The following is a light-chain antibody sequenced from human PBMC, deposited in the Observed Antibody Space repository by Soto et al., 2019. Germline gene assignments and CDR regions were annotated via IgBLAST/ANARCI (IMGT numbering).Light chain of an antibody. J-gene: IGLJ1*01. CDR3: GTWDSSLSAVYV. V-gene: IGLV1-51*01. Sequence: QSVLTQPPSVSAAPGQKVTISCSGSSSNIGNNYVSWYQQLPGTAPKLLIYDNNKRPPGIPDRFSGSKSGTSATLGITGLQTGDEADYYCGTWDSSLSAVYVFGTGTKLTVL. CDR1: SSNIGNNY. CDR2: DNN.